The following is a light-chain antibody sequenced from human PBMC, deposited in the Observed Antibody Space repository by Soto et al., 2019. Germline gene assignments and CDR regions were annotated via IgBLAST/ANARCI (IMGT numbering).Light chain of an antibody. V-gene: IGKV3-11*01. J-gene: IGKJ5*01. CDR1: QSLRSS. CDR3: QQRSNWPPT. Sequence: MTQSPATLSVSLGERATLSCRASQSLRSSLAWYQQKPGQAPRLLIYDASNRATGIPARFSGSGSGTDFTLTISSLEPEDFAVYYCQQRSNWPPTFGQGTRLEI. CDR2: DAS.